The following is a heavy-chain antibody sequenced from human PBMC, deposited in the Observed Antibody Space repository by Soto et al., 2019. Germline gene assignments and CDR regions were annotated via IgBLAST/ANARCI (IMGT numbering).Heavy chain of an antibody. CDR3: ARTYCGGDCPFDY. D-gene: IGHD2-21*02. CDR2: IYYSGST. CDR1: GGSVNSGSYY. V-gene: IGHV4-61*01. Sequence: PSETLSLTCTVSGGSVNSGSYYWSWIRQPPGKGLEWIGYIYYSGSTNYNPSLKSRVTISVDTSKNQFSLKLTSVTAADTAMYYCARTYCGGDCPFDYWGQGTLVTVSS. J-gene: IGHJ4*02.